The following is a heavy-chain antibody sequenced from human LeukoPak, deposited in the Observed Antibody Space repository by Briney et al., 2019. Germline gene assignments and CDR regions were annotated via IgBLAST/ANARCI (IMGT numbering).Heavy chain of an antibody. CDR3: ARGGYSFDY. D-gene: IGHD5-12*01. CDR2: LHADGNEK. V-gene: IGHV3-7*01. Sequence: GGSLRLSCAAYGFTLSGYWMSWVRQAPGKGLEWVARLHADGNEKYFVHSVKGRFTISRDNAKNSLYLQMNSLRVEDTAVYYCARGGYSFDYLGQGTLVTVSS. J-gene: IGHJ4*02. CDR1: GFTLSGYW.